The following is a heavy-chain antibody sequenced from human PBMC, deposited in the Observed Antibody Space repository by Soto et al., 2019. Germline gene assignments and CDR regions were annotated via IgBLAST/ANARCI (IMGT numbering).Heavy chain of an antibody. Sequence: EVQLLESGGGLVKPGGSLRLSCAASGFTFSNAWMNWVRQAPGKGLEWAGRIKSKTDGGTTDYAAPVKGRFTISRDDSKTTLYLQMNSRKTEDTAVYYCTTDFDRDISYWVQGTLVTVSS. CDR2: IKSKTDGGTT. V-gene: IGHV3-15*07. J-gene: IGHJ4*02. CDR3: TTDFDRDISY. D-gene: IGHD3-10*01. CDR1: GFTFSNAW.